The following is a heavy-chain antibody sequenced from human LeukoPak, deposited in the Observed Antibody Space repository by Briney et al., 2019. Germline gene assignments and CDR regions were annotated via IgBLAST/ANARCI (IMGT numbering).Heavy chain of an antibody. D-gene: IGHD1-26*01. Sequence: SETLSLTCTVSGGSITSYYWSWIRQAAGKGLEWIGRIYTSGSTNYNPSLRSRVTMSVDTSKNQFSLKLYSVTAADTAVHYCARSGGSGTYYDGSFVYWGQGTLATVSS. V-gene: IGHV4-4*07. CDR2: IYTSGST. CDR3: ARSGGSGTYYDGSFVY. J-gene: IGHJ4*02. CDR1: GGSITSYY.